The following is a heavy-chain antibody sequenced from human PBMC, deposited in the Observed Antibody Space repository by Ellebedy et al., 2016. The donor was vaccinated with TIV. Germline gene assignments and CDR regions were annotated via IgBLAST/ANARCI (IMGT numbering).Heavy chain of an antibody. CDR2: INPSGGST. CDR1: GYTFSNYF. Sequence: AASVKVSCKASGYTFSNYFVHWVRQAPGQGLEWMGIINPSGGSTTYAQKLQGRLTMTRDTSTSTVYMELSSLRSEDTAVYYCARGGSYSSGWYAGYWGQGTLVTVSS. CDR3: ARGGSYSSGWYAGY. V-gene: IGHV1-46*04. J-gene: IGHJ4*02. D-gene: IGHD6-19*01.